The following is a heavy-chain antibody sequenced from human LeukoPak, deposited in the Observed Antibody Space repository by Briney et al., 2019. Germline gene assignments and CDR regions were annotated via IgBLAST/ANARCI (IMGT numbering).Heavy chain of an antibody. CDR3: ARLVVPDRSVY. CDR1: GGSFSGYY. CDR2: IYHSGST. V-gene: IGHV4-34*01. D-gene: IGHD2-2*01. Sequence: SETLSLTCAVYGGSFSGYYWSWIRQPPGKGLEWIGEIYHSGSTNYNPSLKSRVTISVDKSKNQFSLKLSSVTAADTAVYYCARLVVPDRSVYWGQGTLVTVSS. J-gene: IGHJ4*02.